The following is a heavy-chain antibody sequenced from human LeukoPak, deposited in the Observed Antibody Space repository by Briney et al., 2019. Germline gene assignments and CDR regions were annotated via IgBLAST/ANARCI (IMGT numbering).Heavy chain of an antibody. J-gene: IGHJ6*02. CDR3: ARDSYGDYGMDV. CDR2: IYYSGST. V-gene: IGHV4-30-4*01. Sequence: SQTLSLTCTVSGGSISSGDYYWSWIRQPPGKGLEWIGYIYYSGSTYYNPSLKSRVTISVDTSKNQFSLELSSVTAADTAVYYCARDSYGDYGMDVWGQGTTVTVSS. D-gene: IGHD4-17*01. CDR1: GGSISSGDYY.